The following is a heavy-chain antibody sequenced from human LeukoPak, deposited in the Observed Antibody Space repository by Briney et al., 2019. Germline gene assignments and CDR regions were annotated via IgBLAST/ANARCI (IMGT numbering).Heavy chain of an antibody. CDR3: ARDFASHDSSGYYLKY. CDR1: GYTFTGYY. J-gene: IGHJ4*02. V-gene: IGHV1-2*02. CDR2: INPNSGGT. Sequence: ASVKVSCKASGYTFTGYYMHWVRQAPGQGLEWMGWINPNSGGTNYAQKFQGRVAMTRDTSISTAYMELSRLRSDDTAVYYCARDFASHDSSGYYLKYWGQGTLVTVSS. D-gene: IGHD3-22*01.